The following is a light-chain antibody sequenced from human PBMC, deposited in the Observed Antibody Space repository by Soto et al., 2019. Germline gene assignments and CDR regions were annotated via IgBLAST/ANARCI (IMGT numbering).Light chain of an antibody. CDR3: SSYTSSNSWV. CDR1: SSDVGGYNY. V-gene: IGLV2-14*01. CDR2: DVS. J-gene: IGLJ3*02. Sequence: QSALTQPASVSGSPGQSITISCTGTSSDVGGYNYVSWYQQHPGKAPKLMIYDVSNRPSGVSTRFSGSKSGNTASLTICGLEAEDEADYSCSSYTSSNSWVFGGGTKLTVL.